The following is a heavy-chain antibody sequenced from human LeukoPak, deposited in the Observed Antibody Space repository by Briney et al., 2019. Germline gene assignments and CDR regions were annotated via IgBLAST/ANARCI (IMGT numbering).Heavy chain of an antibody. CDR3: AKEGGYYPPPFDY. CDR1: GFTFSSYG. D-gene: IGHD3-22*01. J-gene: IGHJ4*02. CDR2: IWYDGSNK. V-gene: IGHV3-33*06. Sequence: SGRSLRLSCAASGFTFSSYGMPWVRQAPGKGLEWVAVIWYDGSNKYYADSVKGRFTISRDNSKNTLYLQMNSLRAEDTAVYYCAKEGGYYPPPFDYWGQGTLVTVSS.